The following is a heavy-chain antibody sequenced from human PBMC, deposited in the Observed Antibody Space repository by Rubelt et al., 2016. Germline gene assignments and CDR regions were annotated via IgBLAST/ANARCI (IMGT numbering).Heavy chain of an antibody. V-gene: IGHV1-46*01. D-gene: IGHD6-13*01. CDR3: AARHGTQTYGAFDL. CDR2: ITSSGGST. CDR1: GHNFIGYH. J-gene: IGHJ3*01. Sequence: QEQLVQSGAEVRKPGASVSISCKPSGHNFIGYHIHWVRQATAQGLEWMGIITSSGGSTSYAQKFQGRVSLTRDTLELNSLRPEDTAVYFCAARHGTQTYGAFDLWGQGTKVTVSS.